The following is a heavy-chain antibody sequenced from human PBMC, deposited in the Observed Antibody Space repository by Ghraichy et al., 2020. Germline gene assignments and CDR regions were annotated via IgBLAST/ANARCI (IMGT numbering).Heavy chain of an antibody. J-gene: IGHJ2*01. CDR3: ARGGDIVAPGYFDL. Sequence: SVKVSCKASGGTFSSYAISWVRQAPGQGLEWMGGIIPIFGTANYAQKFQGRVTITADESTSTAYMELSSLRSEDTAVYYCARGGDIVAPGYFDLWGRGTLVTVSS. CDR2: IIPIFGTA. V-gene: IGHV1-69*13. D-gene: IGHD2-15*01. CDR1: GGTFSSYA.